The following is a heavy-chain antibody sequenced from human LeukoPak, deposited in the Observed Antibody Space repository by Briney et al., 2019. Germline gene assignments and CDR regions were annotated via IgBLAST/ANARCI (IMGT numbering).Heavy chain of an antibody. V-gene: IGHV4-39*07. CDR1: GGSISSSSYY. D-gene: IGHD4-23*01. CDR2: VSHSGSS. J-gene: IGHJ5*02. Sequence: SETLSLTCTVSGGSISSSSYYWGWIRQAPGKGLEWIGEVSHSGSSNYNPSLKSRINISLDTSKSQFSLRLTSVTAADTAVYYCARGIFYGGRNQYIWLDLWGQGTLVTVSS. CDR3: ARGIFYGGRNQYIWLDL.